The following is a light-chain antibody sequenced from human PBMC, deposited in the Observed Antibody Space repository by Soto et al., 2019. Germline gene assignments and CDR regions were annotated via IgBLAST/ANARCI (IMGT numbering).Light chain of an antibody. J-gene: IGKJ3*01. CDR3: QKYGSSPPFT. CDR2: DAS. CDR1: QSVSSSY. V-gene: IGKV3-20*01. Sequence: PGERATLSCRASQSVSSSYLAWYQQKPGQAPRLLIYDASTRATGIPDRFSGSGSGTDFTLTISRLEPEDFAVYYCQKYGSSPPFTFDPGTKVDIK.